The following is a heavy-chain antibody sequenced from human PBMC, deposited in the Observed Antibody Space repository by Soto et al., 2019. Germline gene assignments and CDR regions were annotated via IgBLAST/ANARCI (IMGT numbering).Heavy chain of an antibody. V-gene: IGHV3-48*03. D-gene: IGHD3-22*01. CDR2: ISSSGNII. Sequence: EVQLVESGGGLVQPGGSLRLSCAASGFTFKSYEMNWVRQAPGKGLEWVSYISSSGNIIYYADSVKGRFTISRDNARKSLFLHMNSLRAEDTAVYYCARDTAFISSGLFNPWGQGTLVTVSS. J-gene: IGHJ5*02. CDR1: GFTFKSYE. CDR3: ARDTAFISSGLFNP.